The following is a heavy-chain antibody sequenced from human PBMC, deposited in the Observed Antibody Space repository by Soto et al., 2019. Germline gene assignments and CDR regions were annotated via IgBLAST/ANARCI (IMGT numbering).Heavy chain of an antibody. V-gene: IGHV3-30-3*01. CDR1: GFTFSSYA. CDR2: ISYDGSNK. Sequence: QVQLVESGGGVVQPGRSLRLSCAASGFTFSSYAMHWVRQAPGKGLEWVAVISYDGSNKYYADSVKGRFTISRDNSKNTLYLQMNSLRAEDTAVYYCAREYMPGDWFDPWGQGTLVTVSS. D-gene: IGHD2-2*01. CDR3: AREYMPGDWFDP. J-gene: IGHJ5*02.